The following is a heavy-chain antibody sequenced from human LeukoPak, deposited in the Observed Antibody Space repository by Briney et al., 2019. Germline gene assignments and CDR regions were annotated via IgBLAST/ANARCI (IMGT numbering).Heavy chain of an antibody. CDR1: GYSFSDSG. Sequence: GASVKVSCKASGYSFSDSGINWVRQAPGQGLEWMGWISAYSGNTYFAQKFQGRVTLTTDTSTSTGYMELRTLRSDDTAVYYCARGENPLDAFDIWPQGTMVTVSS. V-gene: IGHV1-18*01. CDR2: ISAYSGNT. CDR3: ARGENPLDAFDI. J-gene: IGHJ3*02.